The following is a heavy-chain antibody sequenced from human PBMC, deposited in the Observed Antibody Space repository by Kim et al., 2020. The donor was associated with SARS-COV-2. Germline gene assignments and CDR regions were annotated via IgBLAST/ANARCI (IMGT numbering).Heavy chain of an antibody. J-gene: IGHJ4*02. CDR1: GFTFTNYA. D-gene: IGHD6-13*01. CDR2: LSQDGNNK. V-gene: IGHV3-30-3*01. CDR3: ARGQQLF. Sequence: GGSLRLSCAASGFTFTNYAMHWVRQAPGKGLAWVAVLSQDGNNKNYAESVKGRFTISRDTSKMTLYLQMDSLRVEDTAMYYCARGQQLFWGQGTLVTVSS.